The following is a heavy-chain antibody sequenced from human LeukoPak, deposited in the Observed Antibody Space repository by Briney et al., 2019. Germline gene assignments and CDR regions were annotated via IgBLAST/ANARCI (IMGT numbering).Heavy chain of an antibody. CDR1: GGSISSSSYY. Sequence: SETLSLTCTVSGGSISSSSYYWGWIRQPPGKGLEWIGSIYYSGSTYYHPSLKSRVTISVNTSKNQFSLKLSSVTAADTAAYYCARPRRFLESDYYYYMDVWGKGTTVTVSS. D-gene: IGHD3-3*01. J-gene: IGHJ6*03. CDR3: ARPRRFLESDYYYYMDV. V-gene: IGHV4-39*01. CDR2: IYYSGST.